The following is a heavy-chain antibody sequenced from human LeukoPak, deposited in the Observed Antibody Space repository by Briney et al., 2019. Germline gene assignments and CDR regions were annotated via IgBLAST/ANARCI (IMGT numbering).Heavy chain of an antibody. V-gene: IGHV4-4*07. D-gene: IGHD2/OR15-2a*01. Sequence: SETLSLTCTVSGGSISSYYWSWIRQPAGEGLEWIGRIYTSGSTNYNPSLKSRVTMSVDTSKNQFSLKLSSVTAADTAVYYCARDRANRNAFDIWGQGTMVTVSS. CDR3: ARDRANRNAFDI. CDR1: GGSISSYY. J-gene: IGHJ3*02. CDR2: IYTSGST.